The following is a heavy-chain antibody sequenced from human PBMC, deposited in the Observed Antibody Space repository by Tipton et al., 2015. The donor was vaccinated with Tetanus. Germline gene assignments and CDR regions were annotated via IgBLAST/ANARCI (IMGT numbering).Heavy chain of an antibody. Sequence: GLVKPSETLSLTCAVSDGSFSGYFWSWVRQPPGKGLEWIGEIHHGGSTLHNPSLKSRVTMSVDTSKNQFSLKLTSVTAADTAVYYCARGGSDWSWCLQHWGQGTLVTVSS. V-gene: IGHV4-34*10. J-gene: IGHJ1*01. CDR1: DGSFSGYF. CDR2: IHHGGST. D-gene: IGHD6-19*01. CDR3: ARGGSDWSWCLQH.